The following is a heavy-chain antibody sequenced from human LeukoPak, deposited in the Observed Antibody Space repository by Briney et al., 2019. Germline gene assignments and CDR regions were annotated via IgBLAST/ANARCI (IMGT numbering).Heavy chain of an antibody. J-gene: IGHJ4*02. CDR2: IYYSGST. D-gene: IGHD3-10*01. CDR1: GGSISSSSYY. Sequence: PSETLSLTCTVSGGSISSSSYYWGWIRQPPGKGLEWIGSIYYSGSTYYNPSLKSRVTISVDTSKNQFSLKLSSVTAADTAVYYCARNYYGSVPGGYWGQGTLVTVSS. CDR3: ARNYYGSVPGGY. V-gene: IGHV4-39*01.